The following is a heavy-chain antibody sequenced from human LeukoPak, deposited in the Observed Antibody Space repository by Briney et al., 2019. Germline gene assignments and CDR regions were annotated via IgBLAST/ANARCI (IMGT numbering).Heavy chain of an antibody. CDR3: ARARGSYKPGYFDY. CDR1: GFTFSSYW. Sequence: PGGSLRLSCAASGFTFSSYWMSWVRQAPGKGLEWVANIKQDGSEKYYVDSVKGRFTISRDNAKNSLYLQMNSLRAEDTAVYYCARARGSYKPGYFDYWGQGTLVTVSS. CDR2: IKQDGSEK. J-gene: IGHJ4*02. D-gene: IGHD1-26*01. V-gene: IGHV3-7*01.